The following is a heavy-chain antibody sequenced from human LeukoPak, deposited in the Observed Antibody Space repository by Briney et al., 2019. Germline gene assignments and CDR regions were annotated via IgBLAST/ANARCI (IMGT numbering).Heavy chain of an antibody. CDR3: AREGIAAAGNYFDY. V-gene: IGHV1-2*02. D-gene: IGHD6-13*01. J-gene: IGHJ4*02. CDR1: GYTFTGYY. CDR2: INPNSGGT. Sequence: ASVKVSCKASGYTFTGYYMHWVRRAPGQGLEWMGWINPNSGGTNYAQKFQGRVTMTRDTSISTAYMELSRLRSDDTAVYYCAREGIAAAGNYFDYWGQGTLVTVSS.